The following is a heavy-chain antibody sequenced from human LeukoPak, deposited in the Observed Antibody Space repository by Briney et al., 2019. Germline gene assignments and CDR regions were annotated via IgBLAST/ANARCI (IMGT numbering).Heavy chain of an antibody. J-gene: IGHJ4*02. D-gene: IGHD3-3*01. CDR3: AKDVPRADFWSGYAFDY. CDR2: ISGSGGST. CDR1: GFTFSSYA. Sequence: GGSLRLSCAASGFTFSSYAMSWVRQAPGKGLEWVSAISGSGGSTYYADSVKGRFTISRDNSKNTLYLQVNSLRAEDTAVYYCAKDVPRADFWSGYAFDYWGQGTLVTVSS. V-gene: IGHV3-23*01.